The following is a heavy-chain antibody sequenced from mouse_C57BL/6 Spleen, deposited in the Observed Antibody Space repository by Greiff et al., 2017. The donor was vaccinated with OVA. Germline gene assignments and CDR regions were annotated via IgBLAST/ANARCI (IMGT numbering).Heavy chain of an antibody. V-gene: IGHV1-26*01. D-gene: IGHD1-1*01. Sequence: VQLQQSGPELVKPGASVKISCKASGYTFTDYYMNWVKQSHGKSLEWIGDINPNNGGTSYNQKFKGKATLTVDKSSSTAYMELRSLTSEDSAVYYCARSLAYYGFDYWGQGTTLTVSS. CDR2: INPNNGGT. J-gene: IGHJ2*01. CDR1: GYTFTDYY. CDR3: ARSLAYYGFDY.